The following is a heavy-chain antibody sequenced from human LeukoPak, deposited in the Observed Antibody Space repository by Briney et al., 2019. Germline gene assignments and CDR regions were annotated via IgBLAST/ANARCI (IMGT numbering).Heavy chain of an antibody. D-gene: IGHD3-9*01. CDR1: GFTFSSYA. V-gene: IGHV3-23*01. CDR3: ARDSPNYHFLTGYYVVYFDN. CDR2: ISGSGGST. J-gene: IGHJ4*02. Sequence: RPGGSLRLSCAASGFTFSSYAMSWVRQAPGKGLEWVSAISGSGGSTYYADSVKGRFTISRDNANNSLCLQMNSLRAEDTATYYCARDSPNYHFLTGYYVVYFDNWGPGTLVTVSS.